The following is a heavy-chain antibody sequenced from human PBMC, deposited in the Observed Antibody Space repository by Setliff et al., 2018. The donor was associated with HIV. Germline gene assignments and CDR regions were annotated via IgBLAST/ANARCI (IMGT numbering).Heavy chain of an antibody. Sequence: PGGSLRLSCAASGLTFTEYTMNWVRQAPGKGLQWVSSISSTSTYLHYADSVKGRFTISRDNAKNSLYLQMNSLRAEDTAVYYCARSVIGYYYYGMDVWGQGT. CDR2: ISSTSTYL. J-gene: IGHJ6*02. CDR3: ARSVIGYYYYGMDV. D-gene: IGHD3-10*01. CDR1: GLTFTEYT. V-gene: IGHV3-21*01.